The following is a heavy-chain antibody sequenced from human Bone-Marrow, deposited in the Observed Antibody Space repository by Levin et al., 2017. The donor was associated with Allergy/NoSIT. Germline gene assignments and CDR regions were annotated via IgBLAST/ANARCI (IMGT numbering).Heavy chain of an antibody. D-gene: IGHD3-10*01. J-gene: IGHJ4*02. Sequence: RASETLSLTCTVSGASVTSGSYFWNWIRQSAGKGLEWIGRVYASGSLDYNPSLTSRVTMSLDTSKNHFSLSLTSVTAADTAVYFCVRDRGGLGRFDYWGQGSLVTVSA. CDR1: GASVTSGSYF. V-gene: IGHV4-61*02. CDR2: VYASGSL. CDR3: VRDRGGLGRFDY.